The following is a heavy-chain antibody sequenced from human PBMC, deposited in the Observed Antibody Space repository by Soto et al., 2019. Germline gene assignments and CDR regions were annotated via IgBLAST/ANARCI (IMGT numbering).Heavy chain of an antibody. V-gene: IGHV3-23*01. CDR2: ISGSADGT. J-gene: IGHJ3*01. D-gene: IGHD3-3*01. CDR3: AKDTVGGYSFWSGYYSDGLDV. Sequence: EVKLLESGGGLAQPGGSLRLSCVGSGFTFDSYAISWVRQAPGERLQWIAAISGSADGTDYAPSVRGRFTIARDNAKKTVHPQMDSLRVEDTAVYFCAKDTVGGYSFWSGYYSDGLDVWGQGTLVSVS. CDR1: GFTFDSYA.